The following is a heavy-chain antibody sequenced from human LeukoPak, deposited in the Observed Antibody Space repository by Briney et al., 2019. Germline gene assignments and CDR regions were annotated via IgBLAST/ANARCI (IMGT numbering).Heavy chain of an antibody. CDR2: ISSNGANT. Sequence: GGSLRLSCEASEFTFYKYTMNWVRQAPGKGLEWVSSISSNGANTYYADSVRGRFTISRDNAKNSLYLQMSSLRAEDTAIYYCASDLYDYSWGTSLDYWGQGTLVTVSS. J-gene: IGHJ4*02. CDR3: ASDLYDYSWGTSLDY. CDR1: EFTFYKYT. V-gene: IGHV3-21*01. D-gene: IGHD3-16*01.